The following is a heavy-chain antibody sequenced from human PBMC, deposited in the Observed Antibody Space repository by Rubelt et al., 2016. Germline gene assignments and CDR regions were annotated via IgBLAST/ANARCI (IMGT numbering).Heavy chain of an antibody. CDR2: IYSGGST. CDR3: ARGGGVVVVPAATYFYY. D-gene: IGHD2-2*01. Sequence: WVRQASGKGLEWVSVIYSGGSTYYADSVKGRFTISRDNSKNTLYLQMNSLRAEDTAVYYCARGGGVVVVPAATYFYYWGQGTLVTVSS. J-gene: IGHJ4*02. V-gene: IGHV3-53*01.